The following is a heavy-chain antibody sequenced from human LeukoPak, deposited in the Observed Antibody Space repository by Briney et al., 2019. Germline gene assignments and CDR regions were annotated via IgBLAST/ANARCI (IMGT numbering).Heavy chain of an antibody. CDR2: INSDGSST. D-gene: IGHD5-18*01. CDR3: ARGGGYSYDPIDH. CDR1: GFTFSSYW. V-gene: IGHV3-74*01. J-gene: IGHJ4*02. Sequence: GGSLRLSCAASGFTFSSYWMHWVRQAPGKGLVWVSRINSDGSSTSYADSVEGRFTISRDNAKNTLHLQMSSLRAEDTAVYYCARGGGYSYDPIDHWGQGTLVTVSS.